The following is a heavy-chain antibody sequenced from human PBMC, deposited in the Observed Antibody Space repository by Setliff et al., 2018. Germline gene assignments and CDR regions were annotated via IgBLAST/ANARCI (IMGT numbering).Heavy chain of an antibody. Sequence: SQTLSLTCTVSGGSISSGTYYWSWIRQPAGKGLEWIGRIYTSGSTNYNPSLKSRVTMSVDRSKNQFSLNLNSVTAADTAVYYFRLAHCSSPSCEEALDYWSQGTLVTVSS. CDR3: RLAHCSSPSCEEALDY. D-gene: IGHD2-2*01. CDR1: GGSISSGTYY. V-gene: IGHV4-61*02. CDR2: IYTSGST. J-gene: IGHJ4*02.